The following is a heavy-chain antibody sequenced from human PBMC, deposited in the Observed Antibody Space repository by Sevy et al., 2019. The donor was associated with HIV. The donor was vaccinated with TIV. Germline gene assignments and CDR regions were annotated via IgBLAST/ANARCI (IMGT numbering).Heavy chain of an antibody. J-gene: IGHJ5*02. CDR2: IYYSGST. CDR1: GGSISRSNYY. Sequence: SETLSLTCTVSGGSISRSNYYWGWIRQPPGKGLEWIGGIYYSGSTYYKPSLKSRVTISVDTSKNQFSLKLGSVTAADTAVYYCARVTWYTSGWYWFEPWGQGTLVTVSS. D-gene: IGHD6-19*01. CDR3: ARVTWYTSGWYWFEP. V-gene: IGHV4-39*01.